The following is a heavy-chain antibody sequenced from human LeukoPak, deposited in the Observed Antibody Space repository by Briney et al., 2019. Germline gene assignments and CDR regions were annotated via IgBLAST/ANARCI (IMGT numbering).Heavy chain of an antibody. CDR3: ARQAYSRNLGWFGP. Sequence: PSETLSLTCSVSGGSISSSTLTWGWIRQPPGKGLEWIGNIYNSGSTYYNPSLKSRVTISVDTSKNQFSLKLSSVTAADTAVYYCARQAYSRNLGWFGPWRQGTLVTVSS. V-gene: IGHV4-39*01. D-gene: IGHD6-13*01. CDR2: IYNSGST. J-gene: IGHJ5*02. CDR1: GGSISSSTLT.